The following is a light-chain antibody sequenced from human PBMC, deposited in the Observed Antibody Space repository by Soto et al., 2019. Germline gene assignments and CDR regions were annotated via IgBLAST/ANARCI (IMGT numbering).Light chain of an antibody. J-gene: IGKJ1*01. CDR3: QQYNSYSPTWT. V-gene: IGKV2D-29*01. CDR1: QGLLHSDGKTY. CDR2: EVS. Sequence: EIVMTQTPLSLSVTPGQPASISCKSSQGLLHSDGKTYFYWYLQKPGQPPQLLIYEVSNRFSGMPDRFSGSGSGTEFTLTISSLQPDDFATYYCQQYNSYSPTWTFGQGTKVDIK.